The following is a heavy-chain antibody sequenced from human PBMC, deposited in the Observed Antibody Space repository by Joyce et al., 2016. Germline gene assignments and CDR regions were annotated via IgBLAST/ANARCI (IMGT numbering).Heavy chain of an antibody. CDR3: AKGRSGSYSWFDP. CDR2: IKPNTGGT. CDR1: GYYFSAYY. D-gene: IGHD1-26*01. V-gene: IGHV1-2*02. J-gene: IGHJ5*02. Sequence: QAQLMQSGAEVRKPGASVKVSCKASGYYFSAYYLHWVRQAPGQGLEWMGWIKPNTGGTKYPQRLQGRVTMTRDPSNSTAYMELSGLRSDDTAVYYCAKGRSGSYSWFDPWGQGTLVTVSS.